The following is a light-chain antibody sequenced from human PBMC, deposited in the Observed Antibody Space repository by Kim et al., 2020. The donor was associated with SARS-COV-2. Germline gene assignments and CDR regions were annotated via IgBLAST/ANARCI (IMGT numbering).Light chain of an antibody. CDR3: LQYNSYPWT. CDR1: QAIRND. Sequence: ESVGDRVTITCRASQAIRNDISWYQQKPGEVPKRLIYAAFNLQSGVPSRFSGSGSGTEFTLTISSLQPEDFATFYCLQYNSYPWTFGQGTKVDIK. CDR2: AAF. V-gene: IGKV1-17*01. J-gene: IGKJ1*01.